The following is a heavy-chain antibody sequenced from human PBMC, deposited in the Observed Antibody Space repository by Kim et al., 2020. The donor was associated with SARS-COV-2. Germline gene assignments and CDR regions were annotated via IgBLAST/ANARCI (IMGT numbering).Heavy chain of an antibody. Sequence: SETLSLTCTVSGGSISSYYWSWIRQPPGKGLEWIGYIYYSGSTNYNPSLKSRVTISVDTSKNQFSLKLSSVTAADTAVYYCAFEGTDYYDSSGYVASLGWGQGTLVTVSS. V-gene: IGHV4-59*01. CDR1: GGSISSYY. D-gene: IGHD3-22*01. J-gene: IGHJ4*02. CDR3: AFEGTDYYDSSGYVASLG. CDR2: IYYSGST.